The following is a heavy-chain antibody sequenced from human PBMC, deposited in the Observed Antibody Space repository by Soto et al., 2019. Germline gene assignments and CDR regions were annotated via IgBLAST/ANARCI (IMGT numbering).Heavy chain of an antibody. Sequence: PSETLSLTCTFSGDSISSYYWNWIRQPPGKGLEWIGYIYYSGSTNYNPSLKSRVTISVDTSKKQFSLKLSSVTAADTAVYYCARRGGGYSSGFLSPPYFDYWGQGILVTVSS. V-gene: IGHV4-59*01. CDR3: ARRGGGYSSGFLSPPYFDY. D-gene: IGHD6-19*01. J-gene: IGHJ4*02. CDR1: GDSISSYY. CDR2: IYYSGST.